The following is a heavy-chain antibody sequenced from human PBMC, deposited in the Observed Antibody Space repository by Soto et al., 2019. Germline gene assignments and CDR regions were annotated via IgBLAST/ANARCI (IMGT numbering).Heavy chain of an antibody. D-gene: IGHD5-12*01. J-gene: IGHJ6*03. CDR2: INPNSGGT. CDR3: ARGGYYSYYYYMDV. V-gene: IGHV1-2*04. CDR1: GYTFTGYY. Sequence: GASVKVSCKASGYTFTGYYMHGVRQAPGQGLEWMGWINPNSGGTNYAQKFQGWVTMTRDTSISTAYMELSRLRSDDTAVYYCARGGYYSYYYYMDVWGKGTTVTVSS.